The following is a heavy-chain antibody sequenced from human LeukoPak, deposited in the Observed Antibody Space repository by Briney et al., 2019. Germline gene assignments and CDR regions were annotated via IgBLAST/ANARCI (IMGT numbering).Heavy chain of an antibody. CDR3: AKGPYSSGWYRFDP. CDR1: GFTFSSYG. D-gene: IGHD6-19*01. Sequence: GGSLRLSCAASGFTFSSYGMSWVRQAPGKGLEWVSAISGGGGSTYYADSVKGRFTISRDNSKNTLYLQMNSLRAEDTAVYYCAKGPYSSGWYRFDPWGQGTLVTVSS. J-gene: IGHJ5*02. V-gene: IGHV3-23*01. CDR2: ISGGGGST.